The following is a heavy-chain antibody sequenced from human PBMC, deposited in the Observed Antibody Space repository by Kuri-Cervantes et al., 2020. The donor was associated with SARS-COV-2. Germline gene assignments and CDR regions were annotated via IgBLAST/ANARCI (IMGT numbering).Heavy chain of an antibody. D-gene: IGHD1-26*01. CDR2: ISSSGSTI. V-gene: IGHV3-48*03. CDR3: ARDIVPVGATYDAFDI. J-gene: IGHJ3*02. CDR1: DFTFSSYE. Sequence: GESLKISCAASDFTFSSYEMNWVRQAPGKGLEWVSYISSSGSTIYYADSVKGRFTISRDNAKNTLYLQMNSLRAEDTAVYYCARDIVPVGATYDAFDIWGQGTMVTVSS.